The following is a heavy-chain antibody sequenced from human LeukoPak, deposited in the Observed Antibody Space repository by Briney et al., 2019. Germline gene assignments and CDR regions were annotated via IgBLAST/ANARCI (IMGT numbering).Heavy chain of an antibody. Sequence: GGSLRLSCAASGFTFSHYWMSWVRQAPEKGLEWVSGINWNGGSTGYADSVKGRFTISRDNAKNSLYLQMNSLRAEDTALYYCARIDTYYYDSSGYYSAFDIWGQGTIVTVSS. J-gene: IGHJ3*02. V-gene: IGHV3-20*04. CDR3: ARIDTYYYDSSGYYSAFDI. D-gene: IGHD3-22*01. CDR2: INWNGGST. CDR1: GFTFSHYW.